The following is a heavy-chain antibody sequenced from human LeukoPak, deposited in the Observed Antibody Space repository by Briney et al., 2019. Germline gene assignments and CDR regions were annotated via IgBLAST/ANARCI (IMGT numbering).Heavy chain of an antibody. CDR2: INPSGGST. CDR1: GYTFTSYY. J-gene: IGHJ4*02. D-gene: IGHD3-22*01. V-gene: IGHV1-46*01. Sequence: GASVKVSCKASGYTFTSYYMHWVRQAPGQGLEWMGIINPSGGSTSYAQKFQGRVTMTRDTSTSTVYMELSSLRSEDTAVYYCARDRNYYDSSGYLPFDYWGQGTLVTVSS. CDR3: ARDRNYYDSSGYLPFDY.